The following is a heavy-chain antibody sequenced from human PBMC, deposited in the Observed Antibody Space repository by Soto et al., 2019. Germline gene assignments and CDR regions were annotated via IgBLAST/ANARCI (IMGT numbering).Heavy chain of an antibody. CDR1: GFTFSSYW. D-gene: IGHD3-10*01. J-gene: IGHJ4*02. CDR3: ARTQGDPHYFDY. Sequence: GGSLRLSCAASGFTFSSYWMSWVRQAPGKGLEWVANIKQDGSEKYYVDSVKGRFTISRDNAKNSLYRQMNSLRAEGTAVYYCARTQGDPHYFDYWGQGTLVTVSS. V-gene: IGHV3-7*01. CDR2: IKQDGSEK.